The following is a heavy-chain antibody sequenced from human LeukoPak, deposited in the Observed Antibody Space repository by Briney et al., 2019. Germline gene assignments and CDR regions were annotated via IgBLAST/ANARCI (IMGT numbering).Heavy chain of an antibody. Sequence: GGSLRLSCAASGFTFSNNYMSWVRQAPGKGLEWVANINQDGSEKYFVDSVKGRFTISRDNAKNSLYLQMNSLRAEDTAVYYCARGGYKVDYWGQGTLVTVSS. D-gene: IGHD5-24*01. V-gene: IGHV3-7*01. CDR3: ARGGYKVDY. CDR1: GFTFSNNY. CDR2: INQDGSEK. J-gene: IGHJ4*02.